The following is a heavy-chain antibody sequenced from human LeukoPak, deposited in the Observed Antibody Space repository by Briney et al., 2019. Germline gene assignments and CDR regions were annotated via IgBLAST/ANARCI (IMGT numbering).Heavy chain of an antibody. V-gene: IGHV3-30*18. CDR1: GFTFGNYG. Sequence: GGSLRLSCAASGFTFGNYGMHWVRQAPGKGLEWVAVRSYDGSNKYYADSVKGRFTISRDNSKNTLYLQMNSLRPEDTAVYYCAKGMAPYGSGSLFDYWGQGTLVTVSS. J-gene: IGHJ4*02. D-gene: IGHD3-10*01. CDR2: RSYDGSNK. CDR3: AKGMAPYGSGSLFDY.